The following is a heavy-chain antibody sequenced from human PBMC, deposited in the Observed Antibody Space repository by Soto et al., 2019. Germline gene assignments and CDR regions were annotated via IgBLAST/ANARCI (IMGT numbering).Heavy chain of an antibody. J-gene: IGHJ6*02. CDR3: ATCYYGSGSQSRKYYYYYGMDV. CDR1: GYTFTSYA. Sequence: ASVKVSCKASGYTFTSYAMHWVRQAPGQRLEWMGWINAGNGNTKYSQKFQGRVTMTEDTSTDTAYMELSSLRSEDTAVYYCATCYYGSGSQSRKYYYYYGMDVWGQGTTVTVSS. D-gene: IGHD3-10*01. V-gene: IGHV1-3*01. CDR2: INAGNGNT.